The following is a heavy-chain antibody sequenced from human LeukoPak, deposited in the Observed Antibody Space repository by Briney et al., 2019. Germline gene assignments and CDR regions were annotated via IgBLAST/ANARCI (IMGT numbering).Heavy chain of an antibody. CDR3: ARYPGGSKLDDAFDI. D-gene: IGHD2-15*01. CDR1: VGIFISFA. V-gene: IGHV1-69*13. CDR2: IIPIFGTA. J-gene: IGHJ3*02. Sequence: ASVKDSCKASVGIFISFAISGVRQAPGQGLDWMGGIIPIFGTANYAQKFQGRVTITADESTSTAYMELSSLRSEDTAVYYCARYPGGSKLDDAFDIWGQGTMVSVSS.